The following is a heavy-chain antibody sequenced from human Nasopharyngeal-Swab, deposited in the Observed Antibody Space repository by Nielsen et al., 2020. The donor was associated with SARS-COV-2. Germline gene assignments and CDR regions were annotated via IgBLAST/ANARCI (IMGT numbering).Heavy chain of an antibody. CDR3: ARGQYNWNHFDY. CDR1: GGSVSSGSYY. J-gene: IGHJ4*02. CDR2: IYYSGST. D-gene: IGHD1-20*01. V-gene: IGHV4-61*01. Sequence: SETLSLTCTVSGGSVSSGSYYWSWIRQPPGKGLEWIWYIYYSGSTNYNPSLKSRVTISVDTSKNQFSLKLSSVTAADTAVYYCARGQYNWNHFDYWGQGTLVTVSS.